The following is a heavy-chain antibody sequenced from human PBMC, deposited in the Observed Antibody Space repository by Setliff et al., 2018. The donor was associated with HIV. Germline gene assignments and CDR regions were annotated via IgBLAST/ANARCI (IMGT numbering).Heavy chain of an antibody. V-gene: IGHV3-49*04. CDR2: IRSRPFGGTT. J-gene: IGHJ4*02. Sequence: PGGSLRLSCSASGFSFGSFAMHWVRQAPGKGLEWVGFIRSRPFGGTTEYAAAVKGRFTISRDDSKSIAYLQMNSLKSADAAVYYCTRGMRPMVKRVPFDYWGQGTLVTVSS. CDR3: TRGMRPMVKRVPFDY. CDR1: GFSFGSFA. D-gene: IGHD2-15*01.